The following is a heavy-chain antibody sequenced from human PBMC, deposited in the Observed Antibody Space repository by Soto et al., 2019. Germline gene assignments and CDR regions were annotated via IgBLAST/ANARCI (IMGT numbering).Heavy chain of an antibody. CDR3: ARVQSHTFGGVIPYYFDY. CDR1: GYTFTGYY. D-gene: IGHD3-16*02. J-gene: IGHJ4*02. V-gene: IGHV1-2*04. Sequence: ASVKVSCKASGYTFTGYYMHWVRQAPGQGLEWMGWINPNSGGTNYAQKFQGWVTMTRDTSISTAYMELSRLRSDDTAVYYCARVQSHTFGGVIPYYFDYWGQGTLVTVSS. CDR2: INPNSGGT.